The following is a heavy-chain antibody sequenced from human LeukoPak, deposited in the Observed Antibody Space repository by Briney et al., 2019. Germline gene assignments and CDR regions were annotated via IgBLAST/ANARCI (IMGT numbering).Heavy chain of an antibody. CDR2: IDGSGGRGEKT. V-gene: IGHV3-23*01. CDR3: AKDLSVHYDFWSGHNYFDY. D-gene: IGHD3-3*01. J-gene: IGHJ4*02. CDR1: GFTFSRYA. Sequence: GGSLRLSCEASGFTFSRYAMSWVRQAPGKGLEWVSGIDGSGGRGEKTYYADSVKGRFTISRDNSKNTLFLQMNSLRAEDTAIYYCAKDLSVHYDFWSGHNYFDYWGLGTLVTVSS.